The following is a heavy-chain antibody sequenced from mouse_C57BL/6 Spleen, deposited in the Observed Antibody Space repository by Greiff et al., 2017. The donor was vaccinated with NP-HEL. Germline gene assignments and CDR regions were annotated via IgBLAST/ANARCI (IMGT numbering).Heavy chain of an antibody. CDR3: AIVQSVSCDCDGAGFAY. CDR2: IHPSDSDT. J-gene: IGHJ3*01. CDR1: GYTFTSYW. D-gene: IGHD2-4*01. V-gene: IGHV1-74*01. Sequence: QVQLQQPGAELVKPGASVKVSCKASGYTFTSYWMHWVKQRPGQGLEWIGRIHPSDSDTNYNQKFKGKATLTVDKSSSTAYMQLSSLTSEDSAVYYCAIVQSVSCDCDGAGFAYWGQGTLVTVAA.